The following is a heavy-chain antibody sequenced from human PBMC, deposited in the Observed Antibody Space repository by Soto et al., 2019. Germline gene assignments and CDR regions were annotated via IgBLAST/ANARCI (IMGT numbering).Heavy chain of an antibody. CDR1: GGTFSSYA. V-gene: IGHV1-69*13. J-gene: IGHJ4*02. Sequence: WASVKVSCKASGGTFSSYAISWVRQAPGQGLEWMGGIIPIFCTANYAQKFQGRVTITADESTSTAYMELSSLRSEDTAVYYCARERPRISGEVGACPFDYWGQGTLVTVSS. CDR3: ARERPRISGEVGACPFDY. D-gene: IGHD1-26*01. CDR2: IIPIFCTA.